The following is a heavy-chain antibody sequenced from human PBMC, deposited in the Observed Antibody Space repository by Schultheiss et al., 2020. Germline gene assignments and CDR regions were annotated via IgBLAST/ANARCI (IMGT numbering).Heavy chain of an antibody. CDR1: GFTFSNAW. D-gene: IGHD2-2*01. CDR3: TTAEQEQDIVVVPAAMALDY. Sequence: GGSLRLSCAASGFTFSNAWMSWVRQAPGKGLEWVGRIKSKTDGGTTDYAAPVKGRFTISRDDSKNTLYLQMNSLKTEDTAVYYCTTAEQEQDIVVVPAAMALDYWGQGTLVTVSS. V-gene: IGHV3-15*01. CDR2: IKSKTDGGTT. J-gene: IGHJ4*02.